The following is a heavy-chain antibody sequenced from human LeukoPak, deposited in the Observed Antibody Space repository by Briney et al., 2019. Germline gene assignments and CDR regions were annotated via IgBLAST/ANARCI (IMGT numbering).Heavy chain of an antibody. Sequence: GGSLRLSCAASGFTFSSYWMSWVRQAPGKGLEWVANIKQDGSEKYYVDSVKGRFTISRDNAKNSLYLQMNSLRAEDAALYYCARDLAVAGDPFDYWGQGTLVTVSS. V-gene: IGHV3-7*03. D-gene: IGHD6-19*01. CDR1: GFTFSSYW. CDR3: ARDLAVAGDPFDY. CDR2: IKQDGSEK. J-gene: IGHJ4*02.